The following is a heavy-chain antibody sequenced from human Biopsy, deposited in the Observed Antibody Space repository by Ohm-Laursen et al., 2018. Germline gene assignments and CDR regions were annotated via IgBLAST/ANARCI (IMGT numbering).Heavy chain of an antibody. V-gene: IGHV1-8*01. D-gene: IGHD1-26*01. Sequence: ASVKVSCKASGYTFTSHDINWGRQATGQGLEWMGWMSPNTGNTVYAQRFQDRVTMTSDTSTGTAYMESTSLTSDDTAVYFCARWETTLGRSLDSWGQGTLVAVSS. CDR2: MSPNTGNT. CDR1: GYTFTSHD. J-gene: IGHJ4*02. CDR3: ARWETTLGRSLDS.